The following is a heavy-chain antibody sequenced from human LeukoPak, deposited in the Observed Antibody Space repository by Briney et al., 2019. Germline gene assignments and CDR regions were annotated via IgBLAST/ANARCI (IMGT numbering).Heavy chain of an antibody. Sequence: PGGSLRLSCAASGFTFSSYAMHWVRQAPGKGLEYVSAISSNGGSTYYANSVKGRFTISRDNSKNTLYLQMGSLRAEDMAVYYCARGGYSYDSSGYYDPTPLDYWGQGTLVTVSS. CDR2: ISSNGGST. CDR1: GFTFSSYA. J-gene: IGHJ4*02. D-gene: IGHD3-22*01. V-gene: IGHV3-64*01. CDR3: ARGGYSYDSSGYYDPTPLDY.